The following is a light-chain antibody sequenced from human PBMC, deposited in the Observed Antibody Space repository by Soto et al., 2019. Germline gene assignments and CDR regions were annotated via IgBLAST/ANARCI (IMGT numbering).Light chain of an antibody. V-gene: IGLV4-69*02. CDR1: SGHRSYA. Sequence: QLVLTQSPSASASLGAAVTLTCTLSSGHRSYAIAWHQQQPEKGPRYLMKVNSDGTHIKGDEIPDRFSGSSSGAERYLTIFSLQSEDEADYYCQTWDSGIGVFGGGTKLTVL. CDR2: VNSDGTH. J-gene: IGLJ3*02. CDR3: QTWDSGIGV.